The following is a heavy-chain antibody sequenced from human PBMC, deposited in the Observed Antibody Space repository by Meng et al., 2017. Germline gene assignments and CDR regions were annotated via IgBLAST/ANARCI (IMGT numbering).Heavy chain of an antibody. CDR3: ARESMYNWFDP. V-gene: IGHV3-66*02. Sequence: VQRVGSGGGLVQPGGSLRLSCAASGFTVSSNYMSWVRQAPGKGLEWVSVIYSGGSTYYADSVKGRFTISRDNSKNTLYLQMNSLRAEDTAVYYCARESMYNWFDPWGQGTLVTVSS. CDR1: GFTVSSNY. CDR2: IYSGGST. J-gene: IGHJ5*02. D-gene: IGHD6-6*01.